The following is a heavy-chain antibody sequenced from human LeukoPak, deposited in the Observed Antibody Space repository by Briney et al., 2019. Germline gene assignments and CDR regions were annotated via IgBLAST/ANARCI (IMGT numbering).Heavy chain of an antibody. CDR1: GFTFGTYW. J-gene: IGHJ4*02. V-gene: IGHV3-7*04. Sequence: GGSLRLSCAASGFTFGTYWMTWVRQAPGKGLEWVANIKEDGSEKSYVDSVKGRFTISRDNAKNSLYLQMNSLRAENTAVYYCARAGSSSSRDYWGQGTLVTVSS. D-gene: IGHD6-6*01. CDR2: IKEDGSEK. CDR3: ARAGSSSSRDY.